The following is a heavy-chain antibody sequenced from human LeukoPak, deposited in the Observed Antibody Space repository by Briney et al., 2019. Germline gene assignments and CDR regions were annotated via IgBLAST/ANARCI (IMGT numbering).Heavy chain of an antibody. J-gene: IGHJ6*02. CDR1: GFTFSSYS. V-gene: IGHV3-21*01. Sequence: PGGSLRLSCAASGFTFSSYSMNWVRQAPGKGLEWVSSISSSSSYIYYADSVKGRFTISRDNAKNSLYLQMNSLRAEDTAVYYCARAMYYYDNSGYGPYYYYGMDVWGQGTTVTVSS. CDR2: ISSSSSYI. D-gene: IGHD3-22*01. CDR3: ARAMYYYDNSGYGPYYYYGMDV.